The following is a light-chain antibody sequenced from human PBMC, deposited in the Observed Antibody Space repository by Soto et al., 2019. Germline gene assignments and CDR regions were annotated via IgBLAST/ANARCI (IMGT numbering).Light chain of an antibody. J-gene: IGKJ2*01. V-gene: IGKV3-15*01. CDR2: GAS. Sequence: EIVMTQSPVTLSVSPGERATLSCRASQSVSSKLAWYQQKPGQAPRLLIYGASTWATGIPARFSGSGSGTEFTLSISSLQSEDFAVYYCQQYNNWPQTFGQGTELEIK. CDR1: QSVSSK. CDR3: QQYNNWPQT.